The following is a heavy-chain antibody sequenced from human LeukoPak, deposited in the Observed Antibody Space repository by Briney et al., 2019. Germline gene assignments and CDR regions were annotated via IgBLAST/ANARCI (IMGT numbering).Heavy chain of an antibody. V-gene: IGHV4-34*01. CDR2: INHSGST. CDR3: ARGELVVPAALRAYFDY. D-gene: IGHD2-2*02. J-gene: IGHJ4*02. Sequence: SETLSLTCAVYGGSFSGYYWSWIRQPPGNGLEWIGEINHSGSTNYNPSLKSRVTISVDTSKNQFSLKLSSVTAADTAVYYCARGELVVPAALRAYFDYWGQGTLVTVSS. CDR1: GGSFSGYY.